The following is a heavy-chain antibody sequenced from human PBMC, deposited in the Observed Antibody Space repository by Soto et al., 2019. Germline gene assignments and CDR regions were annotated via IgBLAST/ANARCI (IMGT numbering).Heavy chain of an antibody. J-gene: IGHJ5*02. CDR3: ARVLGIAVAGTPNGRFDP. V-gene: IGHV1-3*01. D-gene: IGHD6-19*01. Sequence: QVQLVQSGAEVKKPGASVKVSCKASGYTFTSYAMHWVRQAPGQRLEWMGWINAGNGNTKYSQKFRGRVTITRDTSASTAYMELSSLRSEDTAVYYCARVLGIAVAGTPNGRFDPWGQGTLVTVSS. CDR2: INAGNGNT. CDR1: GYTFTSYA.